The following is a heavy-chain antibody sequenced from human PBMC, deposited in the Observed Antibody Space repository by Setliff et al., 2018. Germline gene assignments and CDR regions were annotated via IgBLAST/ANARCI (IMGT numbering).Heavy chain of an antibody. CDR3: MRLVRFCSRTVCQRTSSDEA. CDR2: IGVYSGNT. J-gene: IGHJ5*02. D-gene: IGHD3-3*01. V-gene: IGHV1-18*01. CDR1: GYTFRQSI. Sequence: ASVKVSCKASGYTFRQSIVSWVRQAPGQGLEWLGWIGVYSGNTYSAQRFQGRVSLTTDESTNTAYLELRGLRSDDTAVYYCMRLVRFCSRTVCQRTSSDEAWGQGTLVTVSS.